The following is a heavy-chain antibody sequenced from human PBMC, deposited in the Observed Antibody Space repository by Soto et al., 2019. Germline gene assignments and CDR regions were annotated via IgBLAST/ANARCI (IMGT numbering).Heavy chain of an antibody. D-gene: IGHD3-9*01. Sequence: EVQLVESGGGLVQPGRSLRLSCAASGFTFDDYAMHWVRQAPGKGLEWVSGISWNSGSIGYADSVKGRFTISRDNAKNSLYLQMNSLRAEDTALYYCAKDGGILTGYYYFDYWRQGTLVTVSS. CDR3: AKDGGILTGYYYFDY. CDR1: GFTFDDYA. CDR2: ISWNSGSI. V-gene: IGHV3-9*01. J-gene: IGHJ4*02.